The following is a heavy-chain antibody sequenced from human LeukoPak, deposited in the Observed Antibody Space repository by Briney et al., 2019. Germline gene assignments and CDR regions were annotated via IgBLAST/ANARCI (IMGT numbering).Heavy chain of an antibody. V-gene: IGHV3-48*03. D-gene: IGHD3-16*02. J-gene: IGHJ4*02. CDR2: ISNSGSTM. CDR1: GFTFSNHE. CDR3: ARDFFAFGGVIALLDY. Sequence: GGSLRLSCAASGFTFSNHEMNWVRQAPGKGLEWVSYISNSGSTMYYADSVKGRFTISRDNAKKSLYLQMNSLRDEDTAVYYCARDFFAFGGVIALLDYWGQGTLVTVSS.